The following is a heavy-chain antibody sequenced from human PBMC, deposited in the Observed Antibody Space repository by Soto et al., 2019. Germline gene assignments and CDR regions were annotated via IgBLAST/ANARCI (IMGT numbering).Heavy chain of an antibody. CDR2: VISMFGTP. D-gene: IGHD3-16*01. Sequence: QVQLVQSGAEVKKPGSSLRVSCKASGGSFRTYAFSWVRQAPGQGLEWMGGVISMFGTPKKAEKFQTRVTIAADELTRTVYLDLRSLKSEDTAIYYCARAYDVRIGNYYGMDVWGHGTTVTVSS. CDR1: GGSFRTYA. J-gene: IGHJ6*02. CDR3: ARAYDVRIGNYYGMDV. V-gene: IGHV1-69*01.